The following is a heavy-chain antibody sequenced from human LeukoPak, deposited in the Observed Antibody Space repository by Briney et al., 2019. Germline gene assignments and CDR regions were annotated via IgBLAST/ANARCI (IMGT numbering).Heavy chain of an antibody. V-gene: IGHV4-4*09. CDR2: IYTSGST. CDR1: GGSISSYY. CDR3: ARSRSVPGYCSSTSCPKDYYMDV. D-gene: IGHD2-2*01. J-gene: IGHJ6*03. Sequence: PSETLSLTCTVSGGSISSYYWSWIPQPPGKGLDCIGYIYTSGSTNYNPSLKSRVTISVDTSKNQFSLKLSSVTAADTAVYYCARSRSVPGYCSSTSCPKDYYMDVWGKGTTVTVSS.